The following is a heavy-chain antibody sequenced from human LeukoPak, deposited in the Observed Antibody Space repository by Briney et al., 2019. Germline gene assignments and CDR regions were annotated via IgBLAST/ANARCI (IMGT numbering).Heavy chain of an antibody. CDR3: ASSPYCSSTSCSLGY. CDR1: GGTFSSYA. CDR2: IIPILGIA. D-gene: IGHD2-2*01. Sequence: SVKVSCKASGGTFSSYAITWVRQAPGQGLEWMGRIIPILGIANYAQKFQGRVTITADKSTSTAYMELRSLRSDDTAVYYCASSPYCSSTSCSLGYWGQGTLVTVSS. V-gene: IGHV1-69*04. J-gene: IGHJ4*02.